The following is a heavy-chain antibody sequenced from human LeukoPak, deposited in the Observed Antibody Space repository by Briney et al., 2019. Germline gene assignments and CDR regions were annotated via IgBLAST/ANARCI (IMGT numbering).Heavy chain of an antibody. Sequence: ASVKVSCKASGYTFTSYYMHWVRQAPGQGLEWMGIINPSGGSTSYAQKFQGRVTMTTDMSTSTVYMELSSLRSEDTAVYYCARDSSSSYAFDIWGQGTMVTVSS. J-gene: IGHJ3*02. CDR3: ARDSSSSYAFDI. D-gene: IGHD6-6*01. CDR1: GYTFTSYY. V-gene: IGHV1-46*01. CDR2: INPSGGST.